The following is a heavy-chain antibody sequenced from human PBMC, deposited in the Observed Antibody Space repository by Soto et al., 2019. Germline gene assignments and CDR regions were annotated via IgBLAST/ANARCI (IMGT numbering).Heavy chain of an antibody. CDR3: ARGRNSSPYLYDMEV. J-gene: IGHJ6*01. Sequence: ASVXVSFKASGYTFTIDGIIFVRQAPGQGLECMGWISAYNGNRNYAQKFQGRVTMTTDTSTSTAYMELRSLRSDDSALYYCARGRNSSPYLYDMEVWGQGTTVNV. CDR2: ISAYNGNR. D-gene: IGHD6-13*01. CDR1: GYTFTIDG. V-gene: IGHV1-18*01.